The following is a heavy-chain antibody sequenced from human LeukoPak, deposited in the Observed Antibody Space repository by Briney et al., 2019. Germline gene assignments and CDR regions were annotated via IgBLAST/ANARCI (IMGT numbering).Heavy chain of an antibody. CDR2: ISNSGGTT. V-gene: IGHV3-23*01. Sequence: GGSLRLSCAASTFTFSNYWMSWVRLAPGKGLEWVSGISNSGGTTYYADSVKGRFTISRDNSKNTLYLQMNSLRAEDTAVYYCAKSGCSSTSCYSILSGWLDPWGQGTLVTVSS. D-gene: IGHD2-2*02. CDR1: TFTFSNYW. J-gene: IGHJ5*02. CDR3: AKSGCSSTSCYSILSGWLDP.